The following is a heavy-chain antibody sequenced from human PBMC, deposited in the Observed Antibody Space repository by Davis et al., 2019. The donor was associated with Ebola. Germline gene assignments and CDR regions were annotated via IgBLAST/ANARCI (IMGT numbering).Heavy chain of an antibody. Sequence: AASVKVSCKASGYTFTSYDINWVRQAPGQGLEWMGRIIPILGIANYAQKFQGRVTITADKSTSTAYMELSSLRSEDTAVYYCARDHEAVTLYYYGMDVWGQGTTVTVSS. CDR2: IIPILGIA. J-gene: IGHJ6*02. D-gene: IGHD4-17*01. CDR1: GYTFTSYD. V-gene: IGHV1-69*04. CDR3: ARDHEAVTLYYYGMDV.